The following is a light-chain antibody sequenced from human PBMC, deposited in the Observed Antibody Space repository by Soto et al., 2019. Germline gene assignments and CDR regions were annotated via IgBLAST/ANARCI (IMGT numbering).Light chain of an antibody. CDR1: QSVSSN. CDR2: GAS. J-gene: IGKJ5*01. Sequence: EIVMTQSPATLSVSPGERATLSCRASQSVSSNLAWYQQKPGQAPRLLIYGASTRATGIPARFSGSGSGTEFTLTISSLQSEDFAVYYCQQYNNWFLISFGQGTRLEIQ. CDR3: QQYNNWFLIS. V-gene: IGKV3-15*01.